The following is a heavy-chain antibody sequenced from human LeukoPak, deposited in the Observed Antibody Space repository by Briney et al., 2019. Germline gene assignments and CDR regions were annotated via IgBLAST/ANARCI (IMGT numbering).Heavy chain of an antibody. CDR2: IDPSGGST. V-gene: IGHV1-46*01. CDR1: AYTFSTYL. D-gene: IGHD3-10*01. J-gene: IGHJ5*02. CDR3: ARDLGLRGVTNWFDP. Sequence: ASVKVSCKASAYTFSTYLMHWVRQAPGQGLEWMGIIDPSGGSTGYAQKFQGRVTMTRDTSTSTVYVELSSLRSEDTAVYYCARDLGLRGVTNWFDPWGQGTLVTVSS.